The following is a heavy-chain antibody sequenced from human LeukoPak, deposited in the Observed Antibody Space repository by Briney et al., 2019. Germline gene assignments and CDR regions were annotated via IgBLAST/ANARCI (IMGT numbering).Heavy chain of an antibody. V-gene: IGHV1-69*05. CDR3: ARVQGIKLELRS. J-gene: IGHJ4*02. D-gene: IGHD1-7*01. CDR2: IIPIFGTA. CDR1: GGTFSSYA. Sequence: ASVKVSCKASGGTFSSYAISWVRQAPGQGLEWMGGIIPIFGTANYAQKFQGRVTITTDESTSTAYMELSSLRPEDTAVYYCARVQGIKLELRSWGQGTLVTVSS.